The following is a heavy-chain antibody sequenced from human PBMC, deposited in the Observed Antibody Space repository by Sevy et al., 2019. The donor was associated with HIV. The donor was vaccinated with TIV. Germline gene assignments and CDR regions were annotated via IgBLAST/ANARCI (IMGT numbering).Heavy chain of an antibody. J-gene: IGHJ3*02. V-gene: IGHV1-69*13. CDR1: GGTFSSYA. CDR3: LRELQDAFDI. D-gene: IGHD1-26*01. CDR2: IIPIFGTA. Sequence: ASVKVSCKASGGTFSSYAISWVRQAPGQGLEWMGGIIPIFGTANYAQKFQGRVTITADESTSTAYMELGSLGSEDTAVYYCLRELQDAFDIWGQGTMVTVSS.